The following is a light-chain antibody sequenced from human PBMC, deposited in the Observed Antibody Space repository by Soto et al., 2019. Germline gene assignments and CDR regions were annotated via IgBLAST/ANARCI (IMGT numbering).Light chain of an antibody. CDR1: QGIRND. CDR3: LQDYNYPRT. CDR2: AAS. Sequence: NKSPAAQSASVGDRVTITCRASQGIRNDLGWYQQKPGKAPKLLIYAASSLQSGVPSRFSGSGSGTDFTLTISSLQPEDFATYYCLQDYNYPRTFGQGTKVDIK. V-gene: IGKV1-6*01. J-gene: IGKJ1*01.